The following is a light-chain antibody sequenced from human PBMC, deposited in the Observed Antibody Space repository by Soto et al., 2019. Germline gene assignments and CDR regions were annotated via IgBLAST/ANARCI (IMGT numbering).Light chain of an antibody. CDR3: SSYTSNSTPVV. CDR2: DVS. V-gene: IGLV2-14*01. CDR1: SSDVVGYNY. Sequence: QSALTQPASVSGSPGQSITISCTGTSSDVVGYNYVSWYQQHPGKAPKLMIYDVSNRPSGVSNRFSGAKSGNTASLPISWRQAEDEADYYCSSYTSNSTPVVFGGGNKLNVL. J-gene: IGLJ2*01.